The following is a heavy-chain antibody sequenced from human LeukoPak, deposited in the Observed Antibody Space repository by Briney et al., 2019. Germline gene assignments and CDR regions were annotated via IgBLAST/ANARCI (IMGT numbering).Heavy chain of an antibody. D-gene: IGHD3-16*02. CDR1: GYSFSSHD. Sequence: ASVKVSCKASGYSFSSHDINCVRQATGQGLEWMGWMNPKSGNTDHAQKFQGRVTMSRNTSISVAYLELSRLRSEDTAVYFCVRASWLRGLVGYYFDSWGQGTPVTVFS. J-gene: IGHJ4*02. V-gene: IGHV1-8*01. CDR2: MNPKSGNT. CDR3: VRASWLRGLVGYYFDS.